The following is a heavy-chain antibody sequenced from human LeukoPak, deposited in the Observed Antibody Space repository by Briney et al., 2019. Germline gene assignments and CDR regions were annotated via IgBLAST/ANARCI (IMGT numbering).Heavy chain of an antibody. CDR2: IWYGGSNK. J-gene: IGHJ4*02. D-gene: IGHD2-15*01. CDR3: ARDRIDLRYCSGGSCCLDY. CDR1: GFTFSSFG. V-gene: IGHV3-33*01. Sequence: GGSLRLSCAASGFTFSSFGMHWVRQAPGKGLEWVAVIWYGGSNKYYADSVKGRLTISRDNSKNTLYLQMNSLRAEDTAVYYCARDRIDLRYCSGGSCCLDYWGQGTLVTVSS.